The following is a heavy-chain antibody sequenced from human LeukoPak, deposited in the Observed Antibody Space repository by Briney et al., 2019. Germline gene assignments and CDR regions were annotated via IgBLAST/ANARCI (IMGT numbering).Heavy chain of an antibody. CDR1: GFTFSSYG. V-gene: IGHV3-33*01. J-gene: IGHJ3*02. CDR3: AREVTECSSTSCYSAFDI. D-gene: IGHD2-2*02. CDR2: IRNDGSNK. Sequence: RGRSLRLSCAASGFTFSSYGMHWVRQAPGKGLEWGAVIRNDGSNKYFADSVKGRFTISRDNSKNTLYLQMYSLRAEDTAVYYCAREVTECSSTSCYSAFDIWGQGTMVTVSS.